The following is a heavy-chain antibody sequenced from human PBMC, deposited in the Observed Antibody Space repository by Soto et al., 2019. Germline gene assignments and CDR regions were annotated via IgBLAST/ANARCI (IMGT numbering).Heavy chain of an antibody. CDR3: ARDLAVTPMYYYYGMDV. J-gene: IGHJ6*02. Sequence: SETLSLTCTVSGGSISSGDYYWSWIRQPPAKGLEWIGYIYYSGSTYYNPSLKSRVTISVDTSKNQFSLKLSSVTAADTAVYYCARDLAVTPMYYYYGMDVWGQGTTVTVSS. CDR2: IYYSGST. CDR1: GGSISSGDYY. D-gene: IGHD4-17*01. V-gene: IGHV4-30-4*01.